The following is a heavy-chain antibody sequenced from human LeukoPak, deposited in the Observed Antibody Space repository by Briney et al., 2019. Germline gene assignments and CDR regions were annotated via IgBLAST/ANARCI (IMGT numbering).Heavy chain of an antibody. Sequence: GGSLRLSCELSGIPFIDAWMSWVRQAPGRGLEWVGRIKGTTADGTTAYAAPVKGRFLITRDDSQRMVYLQMDSLKIEDTAVYFCTWVDCSGGSCYFASWGQGTQVTVSS. J-gene: IGHJ4*02. V-gene: IGHV3-15*01. CDR3: TWVDCSGGSCYFAS. CDR1: GIPFIDAW. D-gene: IGHD2-15*01. CDR2: IKGTTADGTT.